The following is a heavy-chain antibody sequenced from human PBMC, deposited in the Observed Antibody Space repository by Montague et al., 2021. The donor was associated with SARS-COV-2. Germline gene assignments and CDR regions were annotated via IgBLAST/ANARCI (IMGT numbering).Heavy chain of an antibody. D-gene: IGHD3-3*01. CDR3: AGGGTYYDFWSGYYNYYYGKDV. V-gene: IGHV3-48*03. CDR2: ISSSGSTI. CDR1: GFTFSSYE. Sequence: SLRLSCAASGFTFSSYEMNWVRQAPGKGLEWVSYISSSGSTIYYADSVKGRFTISRDNAKNSLYLQMNSLRAEDTAVYYCAGGGTYYDFWSGYYNYYYGKDVWGQGTTVTVSS. J-gene: IGHJ6*02.